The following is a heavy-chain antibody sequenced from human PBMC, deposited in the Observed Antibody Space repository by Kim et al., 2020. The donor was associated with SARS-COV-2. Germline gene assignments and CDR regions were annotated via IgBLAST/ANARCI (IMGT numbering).Heavy chain of an antibody. D-gene: IGHD6-13*01. CDR3: AKDMGAASGENYYGMDV. V-gene: IGHV3-9*01. Sequence: GGSLRLSCAASGFIFDDYAIHWVRQAPGKGLEWVAGIGWQSASIHYEDSVKGRFTISRDDAKKSVYLQMNSLRVEDTALYFCAKDMGAASGENYYGMDVWGQGTTVTVSS. CDR1: GFIFDDYA. CDR2: IGWQSASI. J-gene: IGHJ6*02.